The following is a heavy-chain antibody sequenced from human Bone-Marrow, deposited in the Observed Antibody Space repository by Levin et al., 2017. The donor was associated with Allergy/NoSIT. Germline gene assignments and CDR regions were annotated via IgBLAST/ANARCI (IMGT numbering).Heavy chain of an antibody. D-gene: IGHD2-15*01. V-gene: IGHV4-30-4*01. Sequence: LRLSCTVSGGSISSGDYYWSWIRQPPGTGLEWIGYIYYSGSTYYNPSLKSRVTISVDTSKNQFSLKLSSVTAADTAVYYCATHLHCSGGRGYSRPFQHWGQGTLVTVSS. J-gene: IGHJ1*01. CDR1: GGSISSGDYY. CDR2: IYYSGST. CDR3: ATHLHCSGGRGYSRPFQH.